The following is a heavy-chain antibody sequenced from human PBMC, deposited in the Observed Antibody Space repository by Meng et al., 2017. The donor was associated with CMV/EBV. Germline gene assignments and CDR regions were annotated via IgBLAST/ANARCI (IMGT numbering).Heavy chain of an antibody. CDR1: GGSISSYY. V-gene: IGHV4-59*01. D-gene: IGHD3-3*01. CDR3: ARDRGVLRFLEWTHPRVDRGPVWFDP. J-gene: IGHJ5*02. CDR2: IYYSGST. Sequence: SETLSLTCTVSGGSISSYYWSWIRQPPGKGLEWIGYIYYSGSTNYNPSLKSRVTISVDTSKNQFSLKLRSVTAADTAVYYCARDRGVLRFLEWTHPRVDRGPVWFDPWGQGTLVTVSS.